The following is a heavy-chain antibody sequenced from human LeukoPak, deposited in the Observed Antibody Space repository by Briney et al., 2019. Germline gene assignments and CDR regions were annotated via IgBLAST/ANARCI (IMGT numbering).Heavy chain of an antibody. CDR3: ARDLWDDSSGYYIY. V-gene: IGHV3-66*02. CDR1: GFTVSSNY. CDR2: IYSGGST. D-gene: IGHD3-22*01. J-gene: IGHJ4*02. Sequence: GGSLRLSCAASGFTVSSNYMSWVRQAPGKGREWVSVIYSGGSTYYADSVKGRFTISRDNSKNTLYLQMSSLRAEDTAVYYCARDLWDDSSGYYIYWGQGTLVTVSS.